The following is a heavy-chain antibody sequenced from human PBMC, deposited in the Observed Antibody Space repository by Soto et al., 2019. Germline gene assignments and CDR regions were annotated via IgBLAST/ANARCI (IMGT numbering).Heavy chain of an antibody. J-gene: IGHJ6*02. CDR1: GFTFSSYA. V-gene: IGHV3-23*01. D-gene: IGHD3-22*01. CDR3: AATHYYDSSGYYYLSSGYYYGMDV. Sequence: GGSLRLSCAASGFTFSSYAMSWVRQAPGKGLEWVSAISGSGGSTYYADSVKGRFTISRDNSKNTLYLQMNSLRAEDTAVYYCAATHYYDSSGYYYLSSGYYYGMDVWGQGTTVTVSS. CDR2: ISGSGGST.